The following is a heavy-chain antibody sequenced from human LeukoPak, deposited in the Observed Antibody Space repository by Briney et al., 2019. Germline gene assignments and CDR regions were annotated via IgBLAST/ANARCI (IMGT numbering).Heavy chain of an antibody. CDR3: ARKDGSGSRISDY. D-gene: IGHD3-10*01. CDR2: IYYSGSS. Sequence: TSETLSLTCTVSGGSISSYYWSWIRQPPGKGLEWIGYIYYSGSSNWNPSLKGRVTISVDTSKSQFSLKLSSVTAADTAVYYCARKDGSGSRISDYWGQGTLVTVSS. J-gene: IGHJ4*02. V-gene: IGHV4-59*12. CDR1: GGSISSYY.